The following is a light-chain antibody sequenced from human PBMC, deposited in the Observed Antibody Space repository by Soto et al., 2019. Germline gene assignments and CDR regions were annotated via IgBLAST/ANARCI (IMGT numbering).Light chain of an antibody. Sequence: QSVLTQPPSASGTPGQRVTISCSGSSSNIAGNPVNWYQQLPGTAPKLLIYSNDQRPSGVPDRFSGSKSGTSASLAISGLQSEDEGDYYCAAWDDSLNGVVFGGGTKLTVL. CDR1: SSNIAGNP. V-gene: IGLV1-44*01. J-gene: IGLJ2*01. CDR2: SND. CDR3: AAWDDSLNGVV.